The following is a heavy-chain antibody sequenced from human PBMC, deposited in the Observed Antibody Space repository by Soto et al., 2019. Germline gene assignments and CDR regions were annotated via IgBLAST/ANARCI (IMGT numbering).Heavy chain of an antibody. CDR1: GDSFNSNW. D-gene: IGHD4-17*01. CDR3: ARRSAVTTFYFYGMDV. CDR2: IYPIDSDT. J-gene: IGHJ6*02. Sequence: SLKISCKVSGDSFNSNWIAWVRQRPGRGLEWMGIIYPIDSDTRYSPSFQGQVTISVDRSVNSAFLQWRSLKASDTATYYCARRSAVTTFYFYGMDVWGQGTTVTVSS. V-gene: IGHV5-51*01.